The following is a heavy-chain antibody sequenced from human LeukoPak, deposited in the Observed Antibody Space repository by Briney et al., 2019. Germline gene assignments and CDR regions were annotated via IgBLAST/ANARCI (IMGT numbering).Heavy chain of an antibody. D-gene: IGHD3-10*01. Sequence: GGSLRLSCAASGFTFSDYYMSWIRQAPGKGLEWVSYISSSGSTIYYADSVKGRFILSRDNAKNSLFLQMNSLRAEDTAVYYCARAATMVRGVIINPPDYWGQGTLVTVSS. J-gene: IGHJ4*02. V-gene: IGHV3-11*04. CDR3: ARAATMVRGVIINPPDY. CDR2: ISSSGSTI. CDR1: GFTFSDYY.